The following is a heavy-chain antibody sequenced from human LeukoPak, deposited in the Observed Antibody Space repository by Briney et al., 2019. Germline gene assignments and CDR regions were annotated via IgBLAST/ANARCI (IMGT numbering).Heavy chain of an antibody. CDR2: ISGSGGST. CDR3: AKGSAAGILGCDY. V-gene: IGHV3-23*01. CDR1: GFTFSSYA. D-gene: IGHD6-13*01. J-gene: IGHJ4*02. Sequence: GGSLRLSCAASGFTFSSYAMSWVRQAPGKGLEWVSAISGSGGSTYYADSVKGRFTISRDNSENTLYLQMNSLRAEDTAVYYCAKGSAAGILGCDYWGQGTLVTVSS.